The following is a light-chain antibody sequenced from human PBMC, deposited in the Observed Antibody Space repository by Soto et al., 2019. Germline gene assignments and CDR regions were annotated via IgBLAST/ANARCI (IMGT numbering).Light chain of an antibody. V-gene: IGKV4-1*01. J-gene: IGKJ1*01. CDR1: HILYSSTNKNY. CDR3: QQYYSSPRT. CDR2: WAS. Sequence: DIVMTQSPDSLAVSLGERATINCKSSHILYSSTNKNYLAWYQQKPGQPPKLLIYWASTRKSGVPDRFSGSGSGTDFTLTISSLQAEDVAVYYCQQYYSSPRTFGQGTKVEIK.